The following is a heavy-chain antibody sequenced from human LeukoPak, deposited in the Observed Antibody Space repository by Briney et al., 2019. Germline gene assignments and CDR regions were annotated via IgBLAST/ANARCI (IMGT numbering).Heavy chain of an antibody. CDR1: GFTFSGSA. CDR2: IDKKDKGYATAT. D-gene: IGHD1-26*01. V-gene: IGHV3-73*01. CDR3: TRDSGTYNWFDP. J-gene: IGHJ5*02. Sequence: GRSLRLSCAASGFTFSGSAIHWVRQFSGKGLEWVGQIDKKDKGYATATAYAASVKGRFTISRDDSINTAYLQMKSLKTEDTALYYCTRDSGTYNWFDPWGRGTLVTVSS.